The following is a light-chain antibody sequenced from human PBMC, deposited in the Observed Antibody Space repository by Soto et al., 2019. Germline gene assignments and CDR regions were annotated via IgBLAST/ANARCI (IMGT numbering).Light chain of an antibody. CDR1: QSISSS. J-gene: IGKJ4*01. Sequence: DIQMTQSPSSLSSSVGDRVTITCRASQSISSSLNWYQQKPGKAPTLLIYAASSLQSVFPSRFSGSGSVTDLTINIRSLQPEDVATYCCQQSSITPLTFGGGTKVPIK. V-gene: IGKV1-39*01. CDR2: AAS. CDR3: QQSSITPLT.